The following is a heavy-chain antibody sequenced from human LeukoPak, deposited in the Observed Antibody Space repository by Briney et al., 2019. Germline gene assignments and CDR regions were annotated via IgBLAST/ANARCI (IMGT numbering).Heavy chain of an antibody. CDR2: MNPNSGNT. CDR1: GYTFTSYD. Sequence: APVKVSCRASGYTFTSYDINWVRQATGQGLEWMGWMNPNSGNTGYAQKFQGRVTITRNTSISTAYMELSSLRSEDTAVYYCARGLDYYDSSGYLHWGQGTLVTVSS. D-gene: IGHD3-22*01. J-gene: IGHJ4*02. CDR3: ARGLDYYDSSGYLH. V-gene: IGHV1-8*03.